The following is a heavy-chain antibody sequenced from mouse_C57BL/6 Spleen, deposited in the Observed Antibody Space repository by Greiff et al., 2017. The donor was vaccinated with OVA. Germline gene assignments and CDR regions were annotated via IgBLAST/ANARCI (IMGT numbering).Heavy chain of an antibody. Sequence: EVKVVESGGGLVKPGGSLKLSCAASGFTFSSYAMSWVRQTPEKRLEWVATISDGGSYTYYPDNVKGRFTISRDNAKNNLYLQMSHLKSEDTAMYYCARDKIPYYYGSSSRYFDVWGTGTTVTVSS. CDR1: GFTFSSYA. CDR3: ARDKIPYYYGSSSRYFDV. J-gene: IGHJ1*03. D-gene: IGHD1-1*01. CDR2: ISDGGSYT. V-gene: IGHV5-4*01.